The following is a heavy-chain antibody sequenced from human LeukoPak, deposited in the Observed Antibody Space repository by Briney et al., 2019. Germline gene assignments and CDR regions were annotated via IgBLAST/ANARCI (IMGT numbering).Heavy chain of an antibody. CDR2: IYYSGST. CDR1: GGSISSYY. Sequence: PSETLSLTCTVSGGSISSYYWSWIRQPPGKGLEWIGCIYYSGSTNYKPSLKSRVTISVETSKNQFSLKLRSVTAADTAVYYCARGSYYGSGSYYFSYYFDYWGQGALVTVSS. D-gene: IGHD3-10*01. CDR3: ARGSYYGSGSYYFSYYFDY. J-gene: IGHJ4*02. V-gene: IGHV4-59*01.